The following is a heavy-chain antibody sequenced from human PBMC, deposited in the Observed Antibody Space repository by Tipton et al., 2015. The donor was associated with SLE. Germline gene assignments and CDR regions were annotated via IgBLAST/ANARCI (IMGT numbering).Heavy chain of an antibody. D-gene: IGHD6-13*01. CDR3: ARRGGPHRGRQLVPFYYYMDV. CDR1: SGSISSSGYS. CDR2: IYHSGST. V-gene: IGHV4-30-2*02. Sequence: TLSLTCAVSSGSISSSGYSWSWIRQPPGKGLEWIGYIYHSGSTYYNPSLKSRVTISVDTSKNQFSLKLSSVTAADTAVYYCARRGGPHRGRQLVPFYYYMDVWGKGTTVTVSS. J-gene: IGHJ6*03.